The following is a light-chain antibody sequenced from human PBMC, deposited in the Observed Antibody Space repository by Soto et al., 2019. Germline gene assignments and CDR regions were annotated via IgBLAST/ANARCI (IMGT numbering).Light chain of an antibody. CDR3: QSYDSSLSGHVV. CDR2: GNS. J-gene: IGLJ2*01. CDR1: SSNIEAGYD. Sequence: QSVLTQPRSVSGAPGQGVTISGTGSSSNIEAGYDVHWYQQLPGTAPKLLIYGNSNRPSGVPDRFSGSKSGTSASLAITGLQAEDEPDYYCQSYDSSLSGHVVFGGGTKLTVL. V-gene: IGLV1-40*01.